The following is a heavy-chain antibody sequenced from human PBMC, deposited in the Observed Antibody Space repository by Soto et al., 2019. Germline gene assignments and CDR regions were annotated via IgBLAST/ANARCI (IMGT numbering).Heavy chain of an antibody. Sequence: WASVKVSCKASGYTFTSYYMHWVRQAPGQGLEWMGIINPSGGSTSYAQKFQGRVTMTRDTSTSTVYMELSSLRSEDTAVYYCARGPVLLWFGEIILTTTGYGMDVWGQGTTVTVSS. V-gene: IGHV1-46*01. CDR3: ARGPVLLWFGEIILTTTGYGMDV. CDR1: GYTFTSYY. D-gene: IGHD3-10*01. CDR2: INPSGGST. J-gene: IGHJ6*02.